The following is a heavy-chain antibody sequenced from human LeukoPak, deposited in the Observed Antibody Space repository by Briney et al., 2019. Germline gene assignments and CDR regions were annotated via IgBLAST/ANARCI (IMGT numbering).Heavy chain of an antibody. CDR2: IYSGGST. CDR1: GFTFSSYA. V-gene: IGHV3-53*01. CDR3: ARDKLRYFDWSPMGYYYYGMDV. Sequence: GGSLRLSCAASGFTFSSYAMSWVRQAPGKGLEWVSVIYSGGSTYYADSVKGRFTISRDNSKNTLYLQMNSLRAEDTAVYYCARDKLRYFDWSPMGYYYYGMDVWGQGTTVTVSS. D-gene: IGHD3-9*01. J-gene: IGHJ6*02.